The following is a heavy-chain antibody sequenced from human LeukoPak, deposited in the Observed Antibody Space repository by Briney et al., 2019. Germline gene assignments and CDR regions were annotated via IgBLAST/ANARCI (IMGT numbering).Heavy chain of an antibody. Sequence: SETLSLTCTVSGGSISSSSYYWSWIRQPPGKGLEWIGEINHSGSTNYNPSLKSRVTISVDTSKNQFSLKLSSVTAADTAVYYCARKGIVVVVAAASHYYYGMDVWGQGTTVTVSS. D-gene: IGHD2-15*01. V-gene: IGHV4-39*07. J-gene: IGHJ6*02. CDR3: ARKGIVVVVAAASHYYYGMDV. CDR1: GGSISSSSYY. CDR2: INHSGST.